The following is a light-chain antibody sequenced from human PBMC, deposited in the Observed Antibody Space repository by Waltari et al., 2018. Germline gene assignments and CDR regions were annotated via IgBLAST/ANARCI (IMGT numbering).Light chain of an antibody. CDR1: RSNIGNNY. CDR3: GTWDSSLSAVV. CDR2: DNN. V-gene: IGLV1-51*01. J-gene: IGLJ2*01. Sequence: QSVLTQPPPVSAAPGQKVTLSCSGSRSNIGNNYVSWYQQLPGTDPKLLIKDNNKRPSGIPDRFSGSKSGTSATLGITGLQTGDEADYYCGTWDSSLSAVVFGGGTKLTVL.